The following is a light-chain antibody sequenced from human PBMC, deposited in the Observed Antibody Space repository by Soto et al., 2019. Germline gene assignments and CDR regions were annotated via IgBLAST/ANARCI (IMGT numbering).Light chain of an antibody. V-gene: IGKV1-39*01. J-gene: IGKJ2*02. CDR3: QQSYSTLRCT. CDR2: AAS. Sequence: DIQMTQSPSSLSASVGDRVTITCRASQSISSYLNWYQQKPGKAPKLLIYAASSLQSGVPSRFSGSGSGTDFTLTISSLQPEDFATYYCQQSYSTLRCTFGQGTKLEIK. CDR1: QSISSY.